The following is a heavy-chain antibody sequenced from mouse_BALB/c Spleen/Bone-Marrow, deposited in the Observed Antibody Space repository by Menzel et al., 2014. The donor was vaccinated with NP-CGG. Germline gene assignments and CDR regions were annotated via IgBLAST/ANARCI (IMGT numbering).Heavy chain of an antibody. Sequence: LGESGPGLLKPGASVKVSCRASGYAFTDYNMYLVKQSHGKSLEWIGYIVPYNGDTNYNQKFKGKATLPVHKSSSTAYKHRISLTSEDAAVYYCAICGNYEARFPYWVQGTLVTVSA. D-gene: IGHD2-1*01. V-gene: IGHV1S135*01. CDR2: IVPYNGDT. J-gene: IGHJ3*01. CDR3: AICGNYEARFPY. CDR1: GYAFTDYN.